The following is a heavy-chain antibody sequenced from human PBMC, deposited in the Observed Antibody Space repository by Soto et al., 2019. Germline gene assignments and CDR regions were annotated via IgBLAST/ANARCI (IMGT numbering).Heavy chain of an antibody. CDR2: IYTSGST. CDR1: GGSISSYY. Sequence: SETLSLTCTVSGGSISSYYWSWIRQPAGKGLEWIGRIYTSGSTRYSPSFEGHVTISVDKSISTAFLQWNSLKASDNAIYYCARHSTSAPKDYWGQGTLVTVSS. D-gene: IGHD3-10*01. J-gene: IGHJ4*01. V-gene: IGHV4-4*07. CDR3: ARHSTSAPKDY.